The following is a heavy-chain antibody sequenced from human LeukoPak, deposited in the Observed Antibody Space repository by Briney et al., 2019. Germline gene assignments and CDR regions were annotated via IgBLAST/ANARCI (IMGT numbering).Heavy chain of an antibody. CDR1: GFTFSNAW. CDR2: IKSKTDGGAT. Sequence: GGSLRLSCAASGFTFSNAWMGWVRQAPGKGLEWVGRIKSKTDGGATEYAAPVEGRLTISRDDSKNTLFLQMNSLKTEDTAVYYCTTASRGSLFYYYYGMDVWGQGTTVTVSS. D-gene: IGHD5-12*01. V-gene: IGHV3-15*01. CDR3: TTASRGSLFYYYYGMDV. J-gene: IGHJ6*02.